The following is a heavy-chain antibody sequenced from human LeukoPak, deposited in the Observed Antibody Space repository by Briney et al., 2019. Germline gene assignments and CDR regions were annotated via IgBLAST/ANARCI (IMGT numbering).Heavy chain of an antibody. J-gene: IGHJ4*02. CDR2: ISYDGSNK. CDR3: ARAYRPYYFDY. V-gene: IGHV3-30-3*01. CDR1: GFTFSSYA. Sequence: GRSLRLSCAASGFTFSSYAMHWVRQAPGKGLEWVAVISYDGSNKYYADSAKGRFTISRDNSENTLYLQMNSLRAEDTAVYYCARAYRPYYFDYWGQGTLVTVSS.